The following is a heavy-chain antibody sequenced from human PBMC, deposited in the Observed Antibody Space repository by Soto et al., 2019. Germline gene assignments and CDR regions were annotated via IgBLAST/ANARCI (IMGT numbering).Heavy chain of an antibody. J-gene: IGHJ4*02. V-gene: IGHV4-59*01. CDR2: IYYSGST. Sequence: SETLSLTCTVSGGSISSYYWSWIRQPPGKGLEWIGYIYYSGSTNYNPSLKSRVTISVDTSKNQFSLKLSSVTAADTAVYYCAREVRYSGFALHFGYWGQGTLVTVS. D-gene: IGHD5-12*01. CDR1: GGSISSYY. CDR3: AREVRYSGFALHFGY.